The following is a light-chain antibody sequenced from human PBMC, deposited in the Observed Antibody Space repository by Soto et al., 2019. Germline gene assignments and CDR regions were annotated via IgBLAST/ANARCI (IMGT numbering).Light chain of an antibody. CDR1: QSVNNN. V-gene: IGKV3-20*01. CDR3: QQFGSSPGT. Sequence: EIVLTQSPGTLSLSPGERATLSCRASQSVNNNLVWYQQKPGQAPRLLIYTASSRATGIPDRFSGSGSGTDFTLTISRLEPEDFAVYYCQQFGSSPGTFXQGTKLDIK. J-gene: IGKJ1*01. CDR2: TAS.